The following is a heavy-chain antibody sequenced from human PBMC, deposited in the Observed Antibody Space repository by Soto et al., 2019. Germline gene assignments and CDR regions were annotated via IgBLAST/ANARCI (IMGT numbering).Heavy chain of an antibody. V-gene: IGHV3-30*18. J-gene: IGHJ4*02. D-gene: IGHD1-1*01. CDR2: ISYDGNVA. CDR1: GFTFSNYG. Sequence: QVQLVESEGGVVQPGRSLRLSCAASGFTFSNYGMHWVRQAPGKGLEGVTVISYDGNVAYYADSVKGRFTSSRDNSKNTLYLQMNSLRTEDTAVYYCAKEGPITNWYFAYWGQGTLVTVSS. CDR3: AKEGPITNWYFAY.